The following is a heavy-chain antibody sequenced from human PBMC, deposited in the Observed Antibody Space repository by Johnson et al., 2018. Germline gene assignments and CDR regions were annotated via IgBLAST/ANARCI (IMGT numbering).Heavy chain of an antibody. CDR1: GFTFSSYG. V-gene: IGHV3-30*03. Sequence: QVRLVQSGGGVVQPGRSLRLSCAASGFTFSSYGMHWVRQAPGKGLEWVAVISYDGSNKYYADSVKGRFTISRDNSKNTLYLQMNSLRAEDTAVYYCARAADYYYYMDVWGKWTTVTVSS. J-gene: IGHJ6*03. CDR2: ISYDGSNK. CDR3: ARAADYYYYMDV.